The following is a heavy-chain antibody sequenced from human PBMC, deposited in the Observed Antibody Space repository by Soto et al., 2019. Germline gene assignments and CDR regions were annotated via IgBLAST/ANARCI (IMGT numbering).Heavy chain of an antibody. V-gene: IGHV1-69*01. Sequence: QVQLVQSGAEVKKPGSSVKVSCKASGGTFSSYAISWVRQAPGQGLEWMGGIIPIFGTANYAQKFQGRVTITADESTSTAYMELSSLRSEDTAVYYCASGSRTAYYYDSSGYYPDYYYYGMDVWGQGTTVTGSS. CDR3: ASGSRTAYYYDSSGYYPDYYYYGMDV. CDR2: IIPIFGTA. D-gene: IGHD3-22*01. CDR1: GGTFSSYA. J-gene: IGHJ6*02.